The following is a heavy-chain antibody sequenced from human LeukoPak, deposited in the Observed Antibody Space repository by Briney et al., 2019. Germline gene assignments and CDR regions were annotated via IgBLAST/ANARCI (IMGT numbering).Heavy chain of an antibody. Sequence: SWVRQXPGXXXEWVSAISGSGGSTYYADSVKGRFTISRDNSKNTLYLQMNSLRAEDTAVYYCAKFIDSGTNDWFDPWGQGTLVTVSS. CDR3: AKFIDSGTNDWFDP. CDR2: ISGSGGST. D-gene: IGHD1-7*01. J-gene: IGHJ5*02. V-gene: IGHV3-23*01.